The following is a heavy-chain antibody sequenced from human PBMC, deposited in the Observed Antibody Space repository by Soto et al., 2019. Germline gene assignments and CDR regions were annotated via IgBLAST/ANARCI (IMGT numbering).Heavy chain of an antibody. Sequence: EVQLLESGGGLVQPGGSLRLSCAASGFTFSSYAMSWVRQAPGKGLEWVSVISGRGDSTYYADSVRGGFTISRDNCKNTLYLQMNSLRAEEKAVYYCAKDRDGSAAGPTKFYGMDVWGQGTRVTVSS. J-gene: IGHJ6*02. CDR2: ISGRGDST. CDR3: AKDRDGSAAGPTKFYGMDV. D-gene: IGHD6-13*01. V-gene: IGHV3-23*01. CDR1: GFTFSSYA.